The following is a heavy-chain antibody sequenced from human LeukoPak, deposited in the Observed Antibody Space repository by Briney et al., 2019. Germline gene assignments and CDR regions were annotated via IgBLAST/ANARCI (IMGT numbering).Heavy chain of an antibody. Sequence: PGGSLRLSCAASGFTFSSYAMSWVRQAPGKGLEWVSAISGSGGSTHYADSVKGRFAISRDNSKNMLYLQMNSLRAEDTAVYYCAKEMVTTGKIDYWGQGTLVTVSS. D-gene: IGHD4-23*01. CDR3: AKEMVTTGKIDY. CDR1: GFTFSSYA. V-gene: IGHV3-23*01. CDR2: ISGSGGST. J-gene: IGHJ4*02.